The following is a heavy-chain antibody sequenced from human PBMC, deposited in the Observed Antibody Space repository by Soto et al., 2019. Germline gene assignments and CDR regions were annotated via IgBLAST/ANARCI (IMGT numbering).Heavy chain of an antibody. CDR2: MNPNSGNT. CDR1: GYTFTSYD. V-gene: IGHV1-8*01. Sequence: ASVKVSCKASGYTFTSYDINWVRQATGQGLEWMGWMNPNSGNTGYAQKFQGRVTMTRNTSISTAYMELSSLRSEDTAVYYCARGLYYDFWSGYYDSYYYYYGMDVWGQGTTVTISS. D-gene: IGHD3-3*01. CDR3: ARGLYYDFWSGYYDSYYYYYGMDV. J-gene: IGHJ6*02.